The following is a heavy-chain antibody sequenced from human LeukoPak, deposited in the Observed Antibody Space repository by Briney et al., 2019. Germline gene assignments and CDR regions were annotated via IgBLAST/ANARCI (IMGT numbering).Heavy chain of an antibody. J-gene: IGHJ5*02. D-gene: IGHD3-3*01. CDR3: SKTLKIDQTLFGS. CDR2: TSWNGKRN. Sequence: PGRSLRLSCAASGFTFDDYAMHWVRQAPGKGLEWVSGTSWNGKRNDYADSVKGRFTISRDNARNSLYLQMNSLRTEDTALYFCSKTLKIDQTLFGSWGQGTLVTVSS. CDR1: GFTFDDYA. V-gene: IGHV3-9*01.